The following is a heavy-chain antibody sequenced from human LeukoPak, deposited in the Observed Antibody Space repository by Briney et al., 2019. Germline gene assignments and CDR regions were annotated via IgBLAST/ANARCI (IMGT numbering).Heavy chain of an antibody. V-gene: IGHV3-7*01. J-gene: IGHJ4*02. CDR2: IKQDGSQK. D-gene: IGHD1-26*01. Sequence: PGGSLRLSRAVSGFTFSTYWMRWVHQAPGKGLEWVANIKQDGSQKYYVHSVKGRFPISTDNAKSSLYLQMNSLRAEDTAVYYCAREKSGSNAAFDYWGQGTLVTVSS. CDR1: GFTFSTYW. CDR3: AREKSGSNAAFDY.